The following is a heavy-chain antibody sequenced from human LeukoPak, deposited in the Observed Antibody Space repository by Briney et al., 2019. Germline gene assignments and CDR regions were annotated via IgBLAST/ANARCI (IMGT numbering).Heavy chain of an antibody. CDR2: IYYSGST. J-gene: IGHJ6*03. CDR3: ARSTYDFWSGWGYYYYMDV. CDR1: GGSISSSSYY. Sequence: SETLSLTCTVSGGSISSSSYYWGWIRQPPGKGLEWIGSIYYSGSTYYNPSLKSRVTISVDTSKNQFSLKLSSVTAADTAVYYCARSTYDFWSGWGYYYYMDVWGKGTTVTVSS. V-gene: IGHV4-39*07. D-gene: IGHD3-3*01.